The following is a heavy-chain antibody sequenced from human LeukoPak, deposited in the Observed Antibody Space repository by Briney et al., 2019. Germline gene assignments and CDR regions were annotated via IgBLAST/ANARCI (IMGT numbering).Heavy chain of an antibody. J-gene: IGHJ5*02. CDR2: IYYSGST. V-gene: IGHV4-59*01. D-gene: IGHD6-19*01. Sequence: SETLSLTCTVSGGSISSCYWSWIRQPPGKGLEWIGYIYYSGSTNYNPSLKSRVTISVDTSKNQFSLKLSSVTAADTAVYYCAREDSSGWYDWFDPWGQGTLVTVSS. CDR1: GGSISSCY. CDR3: AREDSSGWYDWFDP.